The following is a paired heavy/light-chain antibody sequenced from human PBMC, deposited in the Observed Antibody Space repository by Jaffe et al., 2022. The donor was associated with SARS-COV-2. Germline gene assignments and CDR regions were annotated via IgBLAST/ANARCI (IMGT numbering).Heavy chain of an antibody. J-gene: IGHJ4*02. CDR1: GFTFSRFG. Sequence: QVQLVESGGGEVQPGRSLRLSCAASGFTFSRFGMHWVRQAPGKGLEWVAVISYDGGNKYYADSVKGRFTISRDNSKNTLYLQMNSLRAEDTAVYYCAKDGPGIAVAGMAQGEYYFDFWGQGTLVTVSS. CDR3: AKDGPGIAVAGMAQGEYYFDF. CDR2: ISYDGGNK. D-gene: IGHD6-19*01. V-gene: IGHV3-30*18.
Light chain of an antibody. J-gene: IGLJ2*01. CDR1: ALPKQY. CDR3: QSADSSGTYHVV. CDR2: KDS. V-gene: IGLV3-25*03. Sequence: SYELTQPPSVSVSPGQTARITCSGDALPKQYAYWYQQKPGQAPVLVIYKDSERPSGIPERFSGSSSGTTVTLTISGVQAEDEADYFCQSADSSGTYHVVFGGGTKLTVL.